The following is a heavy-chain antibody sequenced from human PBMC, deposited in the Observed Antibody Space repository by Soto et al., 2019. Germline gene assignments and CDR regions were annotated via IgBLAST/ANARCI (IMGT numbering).Heavy chain of an antibody. CDR1: GFTFSSYS. J-gene: IGHJ6*02. D-gene: IGHD3-22*01. Sequence: GGSMRLSSAASGFTFSSYSMNWVRQAPGKGLEWVSSISSSSSYIYYAESVKGRFTISRDNAKNSLYLQMNSLRAEDTAVYYCARFPPLNYYDSSGYYYRPYGMDVWGQGTTVTVSS. CDR3: ARFPPLNYYDSSGYYYRPYGMDV. V-gene: IGHV3-21*01. CDR2: ISSSSSYI.